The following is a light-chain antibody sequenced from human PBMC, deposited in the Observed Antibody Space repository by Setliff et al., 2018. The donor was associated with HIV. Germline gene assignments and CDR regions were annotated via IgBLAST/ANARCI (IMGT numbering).Light chain of an antibody. J-gene: IGLJ2*01. CDR2: EVN. CDR1: SSDVGAYSY. Sequence: QSALTQPPSASGSPGQSVTISCTGTSSDVGAYSYVSWYQQHPGKAPKLMIYEVNKRPSGVPDRFSGSKSGNTASLTVSGLQAEDEADYYCSSYAGSNNLVFGGGTKVTVL. V-gene: IGLV2-8*01. CDR3: SSYAGSNNLV.